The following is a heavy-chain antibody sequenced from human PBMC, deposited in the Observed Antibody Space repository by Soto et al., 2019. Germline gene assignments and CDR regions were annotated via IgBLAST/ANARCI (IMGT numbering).Heavy chain of an antibody. D-gene: IGHD3-3*01. V-gene: IGHV1-69*04. CDR1: GGTFSSYT. CDR3: ARDPGPYYDFWSGYYTGAFDI. J-gene: IGHJ3*02. Sequence: ASVKVSCKASGGTFSSYTISWVRQAPGQGLEWMGRIIPILGIANYAQKFQGRVTITADKSTSTAYMELSSLRSEDTAVYYCARDPGPYYDFWSGYYTGAFDIWGQGTMVTVSS. CDR2: IIPILGIA.